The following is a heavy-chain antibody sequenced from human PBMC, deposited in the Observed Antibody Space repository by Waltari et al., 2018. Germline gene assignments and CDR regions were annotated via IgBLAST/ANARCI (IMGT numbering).Heavy chain of an antibody. CDR2: IYYTGST. J-gene: IGHJ5*02. CDR1: GGSISGFY. Sequence: QVQLKESGPSLLKPSETLSLIGTVSGGSISGFYWSWVRQPPGKGLYWIGYIYYTGSTNFNPSLKSRVTMSVDTSKNQFSLKLSSVTAADTAFYYCARGVGGDWEWFDPWGQGTLVTVSS. CDR3: ARGVGGDWEWFDP. D-gene: IGHD2-21*02. V-gene: IGHV4-59*01.